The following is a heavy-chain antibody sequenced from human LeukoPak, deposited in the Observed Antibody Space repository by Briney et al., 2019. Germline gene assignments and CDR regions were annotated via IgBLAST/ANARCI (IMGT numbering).Heavy chain of an antibody. J-gene: IGHJ4*02. V-gene: IGHV3-30-3*01. CDR3: ARVLGAAAAGY. CDR2: ISYDGSNK. D-gene: IGHD6-13*01. CDR1: GFTFSSYA. Sequence: GGSQRLSCAASGFTFSSYAMHWVRQAPGKGLEWVAVISYDGSNKYYADSVKGRFTISRDNSKNTLYLQMNSLRAEDTAVYYCARVLGAAAAGYWGQGTLVTVSS.